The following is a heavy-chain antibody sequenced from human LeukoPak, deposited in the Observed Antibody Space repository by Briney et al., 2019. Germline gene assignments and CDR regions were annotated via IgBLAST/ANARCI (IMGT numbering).Heavy chain of an antibody. Sequence: PSETLSLTCAVYGGSFSGYYWSWIRQHLGKGLEWIGEINHSGSTNYNPSLMSRVALSLDTSKNQFSLKLSSVTAADTAVYYCASYRWLQSGYFDYWGQGTLVTVSS. D-gene: IGHD5-24*01. J-gene: IGHJ4*02. CDR2: INHSGST. CDR1: GGSFSGYY. V-gene: IGHV4-34*01. CDR3: ASYRWLQSGYFDY.